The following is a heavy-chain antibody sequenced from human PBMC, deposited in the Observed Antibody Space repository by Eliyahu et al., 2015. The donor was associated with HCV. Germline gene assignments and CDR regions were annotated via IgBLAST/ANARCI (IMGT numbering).Heavy chain of an antibody. CDR3: ATDNGDYEDH. V-gene: IGHV1-3*01. J-gene: IGHJ4*02. Sequence: QVQLVQSGAEVKKPGASVXVSXKASGYTFTGFXXHWVRQAPGQXLEWMGWIDADNGDTKYSQNFQGRVTISRDTSASVAYMDLSSLRSEDTAVYYCATDNGDYEDHWGQGTLVTVSS. CDR2: IDADNGDT. CDR1: GYTFTGFX. D-gene: IGHD4-17*01.